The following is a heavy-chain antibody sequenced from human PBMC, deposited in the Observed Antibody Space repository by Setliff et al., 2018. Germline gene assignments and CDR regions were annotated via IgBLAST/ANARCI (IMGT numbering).Heavy chain of an antibody. D-gene: IGHD5-18*01. J-gene: IGHJ6*02. CDR1: GGSVSPYF. CDR3: VRDRTAYSYGLDV. CDR2: IYHNGNT. Sequence: KPSETLSLTCTVSGGSVSPYFWSWIRQPPGKGLQWVGYIYHNGNTNFNPSLKSRVNMSIDTSKNQFALNLKSVTAADTAVYYCVRDRTAYSYGLDVWGQGTTVTVSS. V-gene: IGHV4-59*02.